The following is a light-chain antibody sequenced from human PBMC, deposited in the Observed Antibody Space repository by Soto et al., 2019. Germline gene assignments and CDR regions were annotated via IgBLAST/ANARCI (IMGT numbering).Light chain of an antibody. CDR1: QSVLYSSNNKNY. V-gene: IGKV4-1*01. J-gene: IGKJ2*01. Sequence: DIVMTQSTDSLDVSLGERATINCKSSQSVLYSSNNKNYLAWYQQRPGQPPKLLIYWASTRESGVPDRFSGSGSGTDFPLTITSLQAEDVAVYYCQQYESTPPTFGQGTKLEIK. CDR3: QQYESTPPT. CDR2: WAS.